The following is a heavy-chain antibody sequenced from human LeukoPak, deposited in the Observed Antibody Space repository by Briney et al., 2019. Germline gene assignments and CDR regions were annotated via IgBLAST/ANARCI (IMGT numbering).Heavy chain of an antibody. D-gene: IGHD2/OR15-2a*01. CDR1: GGSISSGDYY. J-gene: IGHJ2*01. V-gene: IGHV4-30-4*01. CDR3: ARDLLSVRAGYQRGYFDL. CDR2: IYYSGST. Sequence: KTSQTLSLTCTVSGGSISSGDYYWSWIRQPPGKGLEWIGYIYYSGSTYYNPSLKSRVTISVDTSKNQFSLKLSSVTAADTAVYYCARDLLSVRAGYQRGYFDLWGRGTLVTVSS.